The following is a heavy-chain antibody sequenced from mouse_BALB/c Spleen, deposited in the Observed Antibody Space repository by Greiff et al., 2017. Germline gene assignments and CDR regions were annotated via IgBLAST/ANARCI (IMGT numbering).Heavy chain of an antibody. CDR2: IWGDGST. CDR1: GFSLTGYG. V-gene: IGHV2-6-7*01. Sequence: QVQLKQSGPGLVAPSQSLSITCTVSGFSLTGYGVNWVRQPPGKGLEWLGMIWGDGSTDYNSAFKSRLSISKDNSKSQVFLKMNSLQTDDTARYYCARYECDGSWFAYWGQGTLVTVSA. CDR3: ARYECDGSWFAY. J-gene: IGHJ3*01. D-gene: IGHD2-4*01.